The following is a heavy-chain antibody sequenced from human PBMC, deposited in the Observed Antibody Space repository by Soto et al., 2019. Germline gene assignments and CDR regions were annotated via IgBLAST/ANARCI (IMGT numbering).Heavy chain of an antibody. CDR2: ISSSSSSI. CDR1: GFTFSNYS. Sequence: PGGSLRLSCAASGFTFSNYSMNWVRQAPGKGQEWVSYISSSSSSIYYADSVKGRFTVSRDNAKNSLYLQMNSLGDEDTAVYYCVKEGGLRLFPRAFGIWGQGTMVTVSS. J-gene: IGHJ3*02. D-gene: IGHD6-25*01. CDR3: VKEGGLRLFPRAFGI. V-gene: IGHV3-48*02.